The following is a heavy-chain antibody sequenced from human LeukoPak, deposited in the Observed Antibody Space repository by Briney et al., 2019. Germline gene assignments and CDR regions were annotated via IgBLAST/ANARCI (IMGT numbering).Heavy chain of an antibody. Sequence: PSETLSLTCTVSSGSISSGSYYWSWIRQPAGNELEWIGRISKTGSTSYNPSLMSRVTMSVDTSNNQFSLRLSSATAADTAVYYCGRGVVGATALGYWGQGILVTVAS. V-gene: IGHV4-61*02. CDR3: GRGVVGATALGY. D-gene: IGHD1-26*01. CDR2: ISKTGST. J-gene: IGHJ4*02. CDR1: SGSISSGSYY.